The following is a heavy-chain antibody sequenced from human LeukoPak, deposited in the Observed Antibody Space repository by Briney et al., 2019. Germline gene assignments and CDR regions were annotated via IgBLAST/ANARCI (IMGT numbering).Heavy chain of an antibody. Sequence: SQTLSLTCAISGDSVSSKSAAWNWIKQFPSRGLEWLGRTYYRSKWFNEYAVSEKSRISINPDTAKNQFSLQLNSVTPDDTAVYYCARIATKDGRDYWGQGILVTVSS. CDR2: TYYRSKWFN. D-gene: IGHD5-12*01. J-gene: IGHJ4*02. CDR1: GDSVSSKSAA. V-gene: IGHV6-1*01. CDR3: ARIATKDGRDY.